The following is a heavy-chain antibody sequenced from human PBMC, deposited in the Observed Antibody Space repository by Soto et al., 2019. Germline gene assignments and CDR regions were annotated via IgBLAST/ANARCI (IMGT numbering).Heavy chain of an antibody. V-gene: IGHV4-59*01. Sequence: SETLSLTCTVSGGSISSYHWSWIRQSPGKGLEWIGYVFYTGSTKYNPALTRRVTISVDTSKNQFSLKLSSVSAADTGLYYCARSYSGTFYGYDTWGQGILVTVSS. CDR1: GGSISSYH. J-gene: IGHJ5*02. D-gene: IGHD1-26*01. CDR2: VFYTGST. CDR3: ARSYSGTFYGYDT.